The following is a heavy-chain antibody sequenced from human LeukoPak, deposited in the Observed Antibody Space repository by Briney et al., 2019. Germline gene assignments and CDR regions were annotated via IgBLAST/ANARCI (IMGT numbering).Heavy chain of an antibody. J-gene: IGHJ6*02. CDR1: GFTFSSYA. D-gene: IGHD1-1*01. CDR2: INNDGSSA. CDR3: ARRGTGHGMDV. V-gene: IGHV3-74*01. Sequence: GGSLRLSCAASGFTFSSYAMSWVRQAPGKGLVWVSRINNDGSSASYVDSVKGRFTISRDNAKNTLLLQMTSLRAEDTAVYYCARRGTGHGMDVWGQGTTVIVSS.